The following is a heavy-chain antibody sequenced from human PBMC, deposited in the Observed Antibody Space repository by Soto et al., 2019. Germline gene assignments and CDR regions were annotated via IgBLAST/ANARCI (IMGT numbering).Heavy chain of an antibody. CDR2: ISGSGGST. J-gene: IGHJ4*02. CDR3: AKDPEYYYDSSGYYATLYY. Sequence: PGGSLRLSCAASGFTFSSYAMSWVRQAPGKGLERVSAISGSGGSTYYADSVRGRFTISRDNSKNTLYLQMNSLRAEDTAVYYCAKDPEYYYDSSGYYATLYYWGQGTLVTVSS. CDR1: GFTFSSYA. V-gene: IGHV3-23*01. D-gene: IGHD3-22*01.